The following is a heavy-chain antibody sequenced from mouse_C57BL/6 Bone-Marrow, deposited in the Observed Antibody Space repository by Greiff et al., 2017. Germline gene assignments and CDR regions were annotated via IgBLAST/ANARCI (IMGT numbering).Heavy chain of an antibody. J-gene: IGHJ4*01. CDR1: GYTFTSYW. CDR2: IDPSDSET. CDR3: AKGYYSSGYAMDY. V-gene: IGHV1-52*01. D-gene: IGHD1-1*01. Sequence: QVQLQQPGAELVRPGSSVKLSCKASGYTFTSYWMHWVKQRPIQGLEWIGNIDPSDSETHYNQKFKDKATLTVDKSSSTAYIQLSRLTSEDSAVYYCAKGYYSSGYAMDYWGQGTSVTVTA.